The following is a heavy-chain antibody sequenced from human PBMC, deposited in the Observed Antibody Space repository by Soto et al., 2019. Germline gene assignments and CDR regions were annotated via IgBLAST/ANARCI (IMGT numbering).Heavy chain of an antibody. D-gene: IGHD3-3*01. J-gene: IGHJ6*02. CDR2: INPSGGNT. CDR1: GYTFTSYY. CDR3: ARDITIFARYYYYGMDV. V-gene: IGHV1-46*01. Sequence: ASVKVSCKASGYTFTSYYMHWARQAPGQGLEWMGIINPSGGNTSYAQKFQGRVTMTRDTSTSTAYMELSSLRSEDTAVYYCARDITIFARYYYYGMDVWGQGTTVTVSS.